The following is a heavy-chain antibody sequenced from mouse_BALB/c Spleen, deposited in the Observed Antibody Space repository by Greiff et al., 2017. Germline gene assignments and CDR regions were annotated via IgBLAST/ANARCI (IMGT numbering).Heavy chain of an antibody. V-gene: IGHV5-6-2*01. CDR1: GFTFSSYY. J-gene: IGHJ3*01. CDR3: ARNDYDGAWFAY. Sequence: EVKVVESGGGLVKLGGSLKLSCAASGFTFSSYYMSWVRQTPEKRLELVAAINSNGGSTYYPDTVKGRFTISRDNAKNTLYLQMSSLKSEDTALYYCARNDYDGAWFAYWGQGTLVTVSA. D-gene: IGHD2-4*01. CDR2: INSNGGST.